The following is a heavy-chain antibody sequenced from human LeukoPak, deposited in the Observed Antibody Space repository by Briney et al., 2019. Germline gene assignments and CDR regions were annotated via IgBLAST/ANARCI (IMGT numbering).Heavy chain of an antibody. J-gene: IGHJ6*03. D-gene: IGHD6-6*01. V-gene: IGHV1-69*13. CDR3: ARVLYSNSPEYSSSSHYYYYMDV. CDR2: IIPIFGTA. Sequence: ASVKVSCKASGGTFSSYAISWVRQAPGQGLEWMGGIIPIFGTANYAQKFQGRVTITADESTSTAYMELSSLRSEDTAVYYCARVLYSNSPEYSSSSHYYYYMDVWGKGTTVTVSS. CDR1: GGTFSSYA.